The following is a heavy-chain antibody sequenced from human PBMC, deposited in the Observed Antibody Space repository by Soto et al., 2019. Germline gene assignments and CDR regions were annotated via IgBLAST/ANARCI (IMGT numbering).Heavy chain of an antibody. CDR2: RNPNSGNT. Sequence: ASVKVSCKASGYTFTSYDINWVRQATGQGLEWMGWRNPNSGNTGYAQKFQGRVTMTRNTSISTAYMELSSLRSEDTAVYYCARIGGTMVRGVENWFAPWGQGILVTVSX. CDR3: ARIGGTMVRGVENWFAP. V-gene: IGHV1-8*01. J-gene: IGHJ5*02. D-gene: IGHD3-10*01. CDR1: GYTFTSYD.